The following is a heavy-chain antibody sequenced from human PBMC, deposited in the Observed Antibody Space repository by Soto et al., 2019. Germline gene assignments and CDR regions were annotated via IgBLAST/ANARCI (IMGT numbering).Heavy chain of an antibody. J-gene: IGHJ5*02. V-gene: IGHV1-69*02. CDR3: AIQYCSSTSCQNWFDP. D-gene: IGHD2-2*01. CDR2: IIPILGIA. CDR1: GGTFSSYT. Sequence: SVKVSCKASGGTFSSYTISWVRQAPGQGLEWMGRIIPILGIANYAQKFQGRVTITADKSTSTAYMELSSLRSEDTAVYYCAIQYCSSTSCQNWFDPWGQGTLVTVSS.